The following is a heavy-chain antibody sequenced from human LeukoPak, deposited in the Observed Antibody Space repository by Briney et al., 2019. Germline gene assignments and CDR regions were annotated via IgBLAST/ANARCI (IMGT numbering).Heavy chain of an antibody. CDR3: ARQDLDCSSTSCYEDGHIYYFDY. CDR2: IYYSGST. D-gene: IGHD2-2*01. Sequence: SETLSLTCTVSGGSISSSSYYWGWIRQPPGKGLEWIGGIYYSGSTYYNPSLKSRVTISVDTSKNQFSLKLSSVTAADTAVYYCARQDLDCSSTSCYEDGHIYYFDYWGQGTLVTVSS. V-gene: IGHV4-39*01. J-gene: IGHJ4*02. CDR1: GGSISSSSYY.